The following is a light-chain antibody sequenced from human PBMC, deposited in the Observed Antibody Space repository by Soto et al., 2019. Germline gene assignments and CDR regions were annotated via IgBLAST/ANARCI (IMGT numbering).Light chain of an antibody. CDR1: QSVSSN. CDR3: QQYNNWPGT. CDR2: GAS. J-gene: IGKJ1*01. Sequence: EIVMTQSPATLSVSPGERATLSCRASQSVSSNLDWYQQKPGQAPRLLIYGASTRATGIPARFSGSGSGTEFTLTISSLQSEDFEGYYCQQYNNWPGTFGQGTKVEIK. V-gene: IGKV3-15*01.